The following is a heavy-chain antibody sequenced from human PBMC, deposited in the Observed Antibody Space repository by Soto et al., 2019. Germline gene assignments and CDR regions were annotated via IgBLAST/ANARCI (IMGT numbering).Heavy chain of an antibody. D-gene: IGHD3-10*01. CDR1: GGSISSGDYY. V-gene: IGHV4-30-4*01. CDR3: ARRGGTDAFDI. Sequence: SETLSLTCTVSGGSISSGDYYWSWIRQPPGKGLEWIGYIYYSGSTYYNPSLKSRVTISVDTSKNQFSLKLSSVTAADTAVYYCARRGGTDAFDIWGQGTMVTVSS. J-gene: IGHJ3*02. CDR2: IYYSGST.